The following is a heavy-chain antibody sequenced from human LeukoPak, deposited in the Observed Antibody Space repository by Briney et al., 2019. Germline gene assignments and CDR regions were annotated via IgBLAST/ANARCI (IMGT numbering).Heavy chain of an antibody. V-gene: IGHV1-2*02. Sequence: GASVKVSCKASGYTFTGYYMHWVRQAPGQGLEWMGWINPNSGGTNYAQKFQGRVTMTRDTSISTAYMELSRLRSDDTAVYYCARDSSSDFEGFDYWGQGTLVTVSS. CDR1: GYTFTGYY. J-gene: IGHJ4*02. CDR3: ARDSSSDFEGFDY. D-gene: IGHD6-6*01. CDR2: INPNSGGT.